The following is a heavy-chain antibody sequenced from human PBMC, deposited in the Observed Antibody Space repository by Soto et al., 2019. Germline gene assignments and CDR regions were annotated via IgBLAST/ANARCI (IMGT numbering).Heavy chain of an antibody. V-gene: IGHV1-2*04. D-gene: IGHD2-15*01. J-gene: IGHJ6*02. Sequence: QVQLVQSGAEVKKPGASVKVSCKASGYTFTGYYMHWVRQAPGQGLEWMGWINPNSGGTNYAQKVKGWDTMTRDTTISTAYVELRRLRSDDRAVYYCAREECSGGSGDDGIDVWGQGTTVTVSS. CDR3: AREECSGGSGDDGIDV. CDR1: GYTFTGYY. CDR2: INPNSGGT.